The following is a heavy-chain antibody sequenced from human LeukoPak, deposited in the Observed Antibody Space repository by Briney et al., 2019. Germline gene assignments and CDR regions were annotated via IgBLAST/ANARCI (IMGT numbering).Heavy chain of an antibody. CDR1: GGTFSSYA. J-gene: IGHJ4*02. Sequence: ASVNVSCKASGGTFSSYAISWVRQAPGQGLEWMGIINPSGGSTSYAQKFQGRVTMTRDTSTSTVYMELSSLRSEDTAVYYCAREGIDYYDSSGPSPFGYWGQGTLVTVSS. CDR2: INPSGGST. D-gene: IGHD3-22*01. CDR3: AREGIDYYDSSGPSPFGY. V-gene: IGHV1-46*01.